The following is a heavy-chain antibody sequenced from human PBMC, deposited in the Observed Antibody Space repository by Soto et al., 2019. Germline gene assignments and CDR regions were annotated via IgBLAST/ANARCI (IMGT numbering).Heavy chain of an antibody. V-gene: IGHV3-23*01. J-gene: IGHJ3*02. Sequence: VQLLESGGGLVQPGGSLRLSCAASGFTFSSYAMSWVRQAPGKGLEWVSAISGSGGSTYYADSVKGRFTISRDNSKNTLYLQMNSLRAEDTAVYYCAFDSSGYYDLRGDAFDIWGQGTMVTVSS. CDR3: AFDSSGYYDLRGDAFDI. CDR1: GFTFSSYA. CDR2: ISGSGGST. D-gene: IGHD3-22*01.